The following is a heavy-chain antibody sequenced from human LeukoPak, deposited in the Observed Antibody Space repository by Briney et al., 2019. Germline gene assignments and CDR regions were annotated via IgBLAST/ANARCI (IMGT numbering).Heavy chain of an antibody. CDR1: GYSVSSGYY. J-gene: IGHJ4*02. V-gene: IGHV4-38-2*02. CDR3: ARDLYGSGNYIDY. CDR2: TYHSGST. D-gene: IGHD3-10*01. Sequence: SETLSLTCTVSGYSVSSGYYWGWIRQPPGKGLEWIGSTYHSGSTNYNPSLKSRVTISVDKSKNQFSLKLTSVTAADTAVYYCARDLYGSGNYIDYWGQGTPVTVSS.